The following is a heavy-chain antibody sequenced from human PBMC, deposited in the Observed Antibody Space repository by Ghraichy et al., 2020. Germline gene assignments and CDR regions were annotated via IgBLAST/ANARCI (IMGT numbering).Heavy chain of an antibody. J-gene: IGHJ4*02. CDR1: GGSISSNY. D-gene: IGHD5-18*01. CDR3: ASGGRGYSYGFFDY. CDR2: IYYSGST. Sequence: SETLSLTCTVSGGSISSNYWSWIRQPPGKGLEWIGYIYYSGSTNYNPSLKSRVTISVDTSKNQFSLKLSSVTAADTAVYYCASGGRGYSYGFFDYWGQGTLVTVSS. V-gene: IGHV4-59*01.